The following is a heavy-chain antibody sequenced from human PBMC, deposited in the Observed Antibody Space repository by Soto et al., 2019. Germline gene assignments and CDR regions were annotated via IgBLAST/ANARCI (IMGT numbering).Heavy chain of an antibody. D-gene: IGHD6-13*01. CDR2: IIPIFGTA. CDR3: ARDEQQLAHFAYNSGMAV. CDR1: SGTFRGYA. V-gene: IGHV1-69*01. Sequence: VACGPSSGTFRGYAFSGVGQVHGQGLEWMGGIIPIFGTANYAQKFQGRVTITADESTSTAYMELSSLRSEDTAVYYCARDEQQLAHFAYNSGMAVWGQGTTVTVSS. J-gene: IGHJ6*02.